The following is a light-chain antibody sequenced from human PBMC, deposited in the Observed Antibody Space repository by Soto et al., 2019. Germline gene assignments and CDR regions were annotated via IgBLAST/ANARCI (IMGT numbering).Light chain of an antibody. CDR1: QSVNRY. Sequence: EVVLTQSPATLSLSPGERATLSCRASQSVNRYLAWYQQKPGQAPRLLIYDTSNRATGIPARFSGSGSGTDFTLTISSLQPEDFATYYCQQLNSYPITFGQGTRLEIK. V-gene: IGKV3-11*01. J-gene: IGKJ5*01. CDR2: DTS. CDR3: QQLNSYPIT.